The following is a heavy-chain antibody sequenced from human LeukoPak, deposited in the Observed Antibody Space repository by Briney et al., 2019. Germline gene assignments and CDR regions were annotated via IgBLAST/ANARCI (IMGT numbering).Heavy chain of an antibody. V-gene: IGHV1-69*05. Sequence: ASVKVSCKASGGTFSSYAISWVRQAPGQGLEWMGGIIPIFGTANYAQKFQGRVTITTDESPSTAYMELSSLRSEDTAVYYCARESAVAGTSRGDYFDYWGQGTLVTVSS. CDR2: IIPIFGTA. D-gene: IGHD6-19*01. CDR1: GGTFSSYA. J-gene: IGHJ4*02. CDR3: ARESAVAGTSRGDYFDY.